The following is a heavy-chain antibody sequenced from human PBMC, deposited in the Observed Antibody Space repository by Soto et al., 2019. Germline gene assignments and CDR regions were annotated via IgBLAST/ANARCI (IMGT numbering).Heavy chain of an antibody. Sequence: QVQLVQSGAEVKKPGASVKVSCKASGYTFSTYGISWVRQAPGQGLEWVGWISTYNGNTNYAQKLRGRVTMTTDTSTSTAYMELRSLRSDDTAVFYCARDPPNFDAFDIWGQGTMVTVSS. CDR3: ARDPPNFDAFDI. J-gene: IGHJ3*02. V-gene: IGHV1-18*01. D-gene: IGHD7-27*01. CDR2: ISTYNGNT. CDR1: GYTFSTYG.